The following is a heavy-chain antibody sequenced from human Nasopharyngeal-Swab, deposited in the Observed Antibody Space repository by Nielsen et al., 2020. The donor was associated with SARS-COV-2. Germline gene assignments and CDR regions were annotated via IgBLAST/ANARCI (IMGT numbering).Heavy chain of an antibody. Sequence: GESLKISCAASGFTFSSFGMHWVRQAPGKGLAWVAFIAHDASNEYYGDSVKGRFSISRDSSKNTLYLQMESLRGEDTAVYYCARDAPAHYGAFYWGRGTLVTVSS. CDR1: GFTFSSFG. V-gene: IGHV3-30*03. D-gene: IGHD4-17*01. J-gene: IGHJ4*02. CDR3: ARDAPAHYGAFY. CDR2: IAHDASNE.